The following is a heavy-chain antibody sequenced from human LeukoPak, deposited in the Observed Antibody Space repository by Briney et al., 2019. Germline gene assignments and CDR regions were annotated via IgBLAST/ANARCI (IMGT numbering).Heavy chain of an antibody. CDR2: IYYSGST. CDR3: ASLTGTTRWVDYFDY. J-gene: IGHJ4*02. CDR1: GGSISSYY. Sequence: SETLSLTCTVSGGSISSYYWSWIRQPPGKGLEWIGYIYYSGSTNYNPSLKSRVTISVDTSKNQFSLKLSSVTAADTAVYYCASLTGTTRWVDYFDYWGQGTLVTVSS. D-gene: IGHD1-1*01. V-gene: IGHV4-59*01.